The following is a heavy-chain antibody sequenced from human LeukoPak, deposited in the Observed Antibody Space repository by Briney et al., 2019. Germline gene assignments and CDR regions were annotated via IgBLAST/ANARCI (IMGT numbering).Heavy chain of an antibody. CDR3: ARQGSRTQFDY. D-gene: IGHD1-7*01. V-gene: IGHV4-59*08. J-gene: IGHJ4*02. CDR1: GGSISTYY. Sequence: SETLSLTCTGSGGSISTYYWSWIRQPPGKGLEWIGYIYYSGSTNYNPSLKSRVTISTDTSKNQFSLKVNSVTAADTAVYYCARQGSRTQFDYWGQGTLVTVSS. CDR2: IYYSGST.